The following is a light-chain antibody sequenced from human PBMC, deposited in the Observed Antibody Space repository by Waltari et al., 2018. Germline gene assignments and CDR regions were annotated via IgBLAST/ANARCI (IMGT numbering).Light chain of an antibody. CDR3: QQYYSKRT. CDR1: QSVLYSSNDKNY. V-gene: IGKV4-1*01. Sequence: DIVMTQSPDSLAVSLGERATINCKSSQSVLYSSNDKNYLALYQQNPGQPPKLLIYCASTRQSGVPDRFSGSGSGTDFTLTISSLQAEDVAVYYCQQYYSKRTFGQGTKVEI. J-gene: IGKJ1*01. CDR2: CAS.